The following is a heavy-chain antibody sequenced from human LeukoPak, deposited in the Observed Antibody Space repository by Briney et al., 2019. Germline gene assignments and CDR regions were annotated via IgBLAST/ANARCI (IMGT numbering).Heavy chain of an antibody. J-gene: IGHJ5*02. CDR3: ARNRAMYYYDSGGFDP. V-gene: IGHV3-48*03. Sequence: AGGSLRLSCAASGFTFSSYEMNWVRQAPGKGLEWISYISSSGSTIYYADSVKGRFTISRDNAKTSLYLQMNSLRAEDTAVCYCARNRAMYYYDSGGFDPWGQGTLVTVSS. D-gene: IGHD3-22*01. CDR1: GFTFSSYE. CDR2: ISSSGSTI.